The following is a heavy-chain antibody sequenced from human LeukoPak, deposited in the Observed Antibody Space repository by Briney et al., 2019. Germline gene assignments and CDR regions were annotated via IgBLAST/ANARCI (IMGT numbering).Heavy chain of an antibody. CDR1: GGSISSSSYY. D-gene: IGHD1-26*01. J-gene: IGHJ4*02. Sequence: PSETLSLTCTVSGGSISSSSYYWGRMRQHPGKGLEWIGSIYYSGSTYYNPSLKSRVTISVDTSKNQFSLKLSSVTAADTAVYYSARLEPGAWVGATVFDYWGQGTLVTVSS. V-gene: IGHV4-39*01. CDR3: ARLEPGAWVGATVFDY. CDR2: IYYSGST.